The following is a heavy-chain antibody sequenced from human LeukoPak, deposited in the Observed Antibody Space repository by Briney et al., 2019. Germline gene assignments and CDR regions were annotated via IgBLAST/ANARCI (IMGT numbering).Heavy chain of an antibody. V-gene: IGHV4-39*07. D-gene: IGHD6-19*01. Sequence: SETLSLTCTVSGDSFSSSNYYWGWIRQPPGKGLQWIGSISYSGTIYYNPSLRSRVTISIDTSKNQISLNLNSVTAADTAVYYCAGKGTSSGWDFDFWGQGTLVTVSS. CDR2: ISYSGTI. CDR1: GDSFSSSNYY. J-gene: IGHJ4*02. CDR3: AGKGTSSGWDFDF.